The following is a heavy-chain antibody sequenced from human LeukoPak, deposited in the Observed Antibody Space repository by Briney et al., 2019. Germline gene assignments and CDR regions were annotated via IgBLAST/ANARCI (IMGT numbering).Heavy chain of an antibody. CDR3: ARDGKSGEMATFDY. CDR1: GFTFSSYG. J-gene: IGHJ4*02. V-gene: IGHV3-30*03. Sequence: PGGSLRLSCAASGFTFSSYGIHWVRQAPGKGLEWVAHISNDGRNKDYADSVKGRFTISRDNSKNTVYLQMNSLRPEDTAVYYCARDGKSGEMATFDYWGQGTLVTVSS. D-gene: IGHD5-24*01. CDR2: ISNDGRNK.